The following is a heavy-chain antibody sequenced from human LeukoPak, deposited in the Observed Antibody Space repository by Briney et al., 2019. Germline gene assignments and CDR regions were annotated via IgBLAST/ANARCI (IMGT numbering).Heavy chain of an antibody. J-gene: IGHJ6*03. V-gene: IGHV4-34*01. CDR1: GGSFSGYY. CDR2: INHSGST. CDR3: ARRPYYDFWSGSTSPQYYYYYYMDV. D-gene: IGHD3-3*01. Sequence: SETLSLTCAVYGGSFSGYYWSWIRQPPGKGLEWIGEINHSGSTNYNPSLKSRVTISVDTSKNQFSLKLSSVTAADTAVYYRARRPYYDFWSGSTSPQYYYYYYMDVWGKGTTVTVSS.